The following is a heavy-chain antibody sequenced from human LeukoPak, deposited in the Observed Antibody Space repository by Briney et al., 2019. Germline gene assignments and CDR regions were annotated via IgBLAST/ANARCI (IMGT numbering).Heavy chain of an antibody. Sequence: SETLSLTCTVFGGSISSYYWNWIRQPPGKGLEWIGYIDYSESTNYNPSLKSRVTISVDTSKNQFSLKLNSVTAADTAVYYCARGRRSSGRHDASDIWGQGTLVTVSS. V-gene: IGHV4-59*01. CDR2: IDYSEST. CDR3: ARGRRSSGRHDASDI. D-gene: IGHD6-25*01. J-gene: IGHJ3*02. CDR1: GGSISSYY.